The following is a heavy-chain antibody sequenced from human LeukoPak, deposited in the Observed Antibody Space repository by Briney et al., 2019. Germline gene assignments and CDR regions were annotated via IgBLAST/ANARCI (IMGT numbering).Heavy chain of an antibody. CDR3: ARTENYDFWSGYSSHNWFDS. Sequence: PSETLSLTCTVSGGSISSSSYYWGWIRQPPGKGLEWIGSIYYSGSTYYNPSLKSRVTISVDTSENQFSLKLSSVTAADTAVYYCARTENYDFWSGYSSHNWFDSWGQGTLVTVSS. CDR2: IYYSGST. J-gene: IGHJ5*01. CDR1: GGSISSSSYY. V-gene: IGHV4-39*01. D-gene: IGHD3-3*01.